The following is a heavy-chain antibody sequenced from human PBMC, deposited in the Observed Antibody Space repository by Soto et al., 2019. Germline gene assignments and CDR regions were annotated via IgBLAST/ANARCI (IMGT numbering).Heavy chain of an antibody. CDR3: ARQGITIIVVVITDNWFDP. CDR2: IYHSGNT. J-gene: IGHJ5*02. Sequence: QLHLQESGPGLVKPSETLFLTCSVSGDSISSSPYYWGWIRQPPGKGLEWIGSIYHSGNTYYNPSLKGRATISVGTSKSQLSLTLSSVTAADTSVYYCARQGITIIVVVITDNWFDPWGQGSLVTVSS. CDR1: GDSISSSPYY. V-gene: IGHV4-39*01. D-gene: IGHD3-22*01.